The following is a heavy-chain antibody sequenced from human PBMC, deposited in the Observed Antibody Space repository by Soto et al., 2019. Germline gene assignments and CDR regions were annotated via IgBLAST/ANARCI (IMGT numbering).Heavy chain of an antibody. CDR1: GFTFISYS. D-gene: IGHD4-17*01. CDR3: ERDRLYGDYPDYFDY. CDR2: ISSSSSYI. Sequence: LRLSCAASGFTFISYSMNWVRQAPGKGLEWVSSISSSSSYIYYADSVKGRFTISRDNAKNSLYLQMNSLRAEDTAVYYCERDRLYGDYPDYFDYWGQGTLVTVSS. V-gene: IGHV3-21*01. J-gene: IGHJ4*02.